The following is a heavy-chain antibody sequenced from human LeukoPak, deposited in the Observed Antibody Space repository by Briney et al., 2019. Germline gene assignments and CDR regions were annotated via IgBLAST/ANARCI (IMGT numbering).Heavy chain of an antibody. CDR2: ITGSGGST. Sequence: GGSLRLSCAASGFIFTNYAMNWVRQAPGKGLEWVSIITGSGGSTYYADSVKGRFTVSRDNGKNTLYLQMNSLRADDTAVYYCAKGRNDRVDTAMLDYWGQGTLVTVSS. CDR1: GFIFTNYA. V-gene: IGHV3-23*01. J-gene: IGHJ4*02. CDR3: AKGRNDRVDTAMLDY. D-gene: IGHD5-18*01.